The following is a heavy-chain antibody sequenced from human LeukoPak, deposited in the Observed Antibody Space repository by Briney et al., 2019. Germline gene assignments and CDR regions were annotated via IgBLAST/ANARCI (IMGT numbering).Heavy chain of an antibody. Sequence: SETLSLTCAVYGGSFSGYYWSWIRQPPGKGLEWIGEINHSGSTNYNPSLKSRVTISVDTSKNQFSLKLSSVTAADTAVYYCARLGITIFGVATLGAFDIWGQGTMVTVSS. CDR3: ARLGITIFGVATLGAFDI. CDR2: INHSGST. D-gene: IGHD3-3*01. V-gene: IGHV4-34*01. CDR1: GGSFSGYY. J-gene: IGHJ3*02.